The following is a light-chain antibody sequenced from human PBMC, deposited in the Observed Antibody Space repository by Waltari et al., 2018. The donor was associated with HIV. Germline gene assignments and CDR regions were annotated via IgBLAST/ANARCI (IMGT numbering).Light chain of an antibody. CDR1: SSNIGSKY. J-gene: IGLJ2*01. V-gene: IGLV1-47*01. Sequence: QSVLTQPPSASGTPGQRVTISCSGSSSNIGSKYVYWYQQLPGTAPTLLIYRNYQRPSGVPDRLSGSKSGTSASLSISGLRSEDEADYYCAAGDDSLSGRGVFGGGTKLTVL. CDR3: AAGDDSLSGRGV. CDR2: RNY.